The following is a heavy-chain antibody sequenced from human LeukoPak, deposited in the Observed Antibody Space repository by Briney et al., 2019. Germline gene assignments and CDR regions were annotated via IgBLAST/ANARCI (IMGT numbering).Heavy chain of an antibody. V-gene: IGHV4-34*01. CDR1: GGSFSGYY. J-gene: IGHJ5*02. CDR2: INHSGST. Sequence: SETLSLTCAVYGGSFSGYYWSWIRQPPGKGLEWIGEINHSGSTNYNPSLKSRVTISVDTSKNQFSLKLSSVTAADMAVYYCARGLRIAAAVNWFDPWGQGTLVTVSS. D-gene: IGHD6-13*01. CDR3: ARGLRIAAAVNWFDP.